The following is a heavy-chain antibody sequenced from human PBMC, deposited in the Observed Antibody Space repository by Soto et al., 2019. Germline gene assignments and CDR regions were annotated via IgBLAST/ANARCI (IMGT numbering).Heavy chain of an antibody. CDR3: ARSILRQPFDY. CDR1: GGSISSGGYY. D-gene: IGHD2-15*01. J-gene: IGHJ4*02. CDR2: IYYSGST. Sequence: PSETLSLTCTVSGGSISSGGYYWSWIRQHPGKGLEWIGYIYYSGSTYYNPSLKSRVTISVDTSKNQFSLKLSSVTAADTAVYYCARSILRQPFDYWGQGTLVTVSS. V-gene: IGHV4-31*03.